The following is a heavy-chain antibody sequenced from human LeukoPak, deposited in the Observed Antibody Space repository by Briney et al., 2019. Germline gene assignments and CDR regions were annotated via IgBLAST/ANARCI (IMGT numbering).Heavy chain of an antibody. D-gene: IGHD3-3*01. J-gene: IGHJ6*03. CDR3: ARSSLEWLADYMDV. CDR1: GYTFTGYY. V-gene: IGHV1-2*02. CDR2: INPNSGGT. Sequence: GASVKVSCKASGYTFTGYYMHWVRQAPGQGLEWMGWINPNSGGTNYAQKFQGRVTMTRDTSISTAYMELSRLRSDDTAVYYCARSSLEWLADYMDVWGKGTTVTVSS.